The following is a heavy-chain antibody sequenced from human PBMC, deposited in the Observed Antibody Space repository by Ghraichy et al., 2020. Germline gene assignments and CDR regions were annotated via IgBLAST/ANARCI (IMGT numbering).Heavy chain of an antibody. Sequence: GGSLRLSCAASGFTFRSYGIHWVRQAPGKGLEWVAVIWYDEITKDLADSVKGRFTISRDNSKNTVYLEMSSLRAEDTAVYYCARPRLGEVYAAFDIWGQGTLLTVSS. CDR3: ARPRLGEVYAAFDI. CDR1: GFTFRSYG. D-gene: IGHD2-8*01. CDR2: IWYDEITK. J-gene: IGHJ3*02. V-gene: IGHV3-33*03.